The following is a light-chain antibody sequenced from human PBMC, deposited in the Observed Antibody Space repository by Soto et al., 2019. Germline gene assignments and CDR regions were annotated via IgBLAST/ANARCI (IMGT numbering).Light chain of an antibody. CDR2: EVS. CDR1: SSDVGAYNY. V-gene: IGLV2-8*01. Sequence: QSALTQPPSASGSPGQSVTISCTGTSSDVGAYNYVSWYQQHPGKVPKHMIYEVSKRPSGVPDRFSGSKSGNTASLTVSGLQAEDEADYYCSSHAGSSVVFGGGTKLTVL. J-gene: IGLJ2*01. CDR3: SSHAGSSVV.